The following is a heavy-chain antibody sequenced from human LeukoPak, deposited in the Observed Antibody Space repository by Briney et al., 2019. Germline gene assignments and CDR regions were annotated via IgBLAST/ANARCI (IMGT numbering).Heavy chain of an antibody. J-gene: IGHJ3*02. Sequence: GSLRLSCAASKFAFSSYAMSWVRQPPGKGLEWIGEINHSGSTNYNPSLKSRVTISVDTSKNQFSLKLSSVTAADTAVYYCARAGRYAFDIWGQGTMVTVSS. CDR1: KFAFSSYA. CDR3: ARAGRYAFDI. CDR2: INHSGST. V-gene: IGHV4-34*01.